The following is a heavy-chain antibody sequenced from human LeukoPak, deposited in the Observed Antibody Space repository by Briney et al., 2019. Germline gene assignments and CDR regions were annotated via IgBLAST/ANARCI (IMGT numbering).Heavy chain of an antibody. D-gene: IGHD3-16*01. CDR3: ARVIVFMSTGPHLDY. V-gene: IGHV3-7*01. CDR2: IKHDGSEK. J-gene: IGHJ4*02. CDR1: GFTFTAYL. Sequence: SGGSLRLSCAASGFTFTAYLMSWVRQAPGKGLEWVADIKHDGSEKYYVDSVKGRFTISRDNVKNSLFLQMNSLRAEDTAVYYCARVIVFMSTGPHLDYWGQGTLAIVSS.